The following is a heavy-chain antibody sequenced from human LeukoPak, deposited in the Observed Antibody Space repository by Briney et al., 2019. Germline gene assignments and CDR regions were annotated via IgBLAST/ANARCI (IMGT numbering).Heavy chain of an antibody. J-gene: IGHJ5*02. CDR3: ARYFVAPNWFDP. Sequence: SETLSLTCTVSGGSISSVGYYWSWIRQHPGKGLEWIGYIYYSGSTYYNPSLKSRVTISVDTSKNQFSLKLSSVTAADTAVYYCARYFVAPNWFDPWGQGTLVTVSS. CDR2: IYYSGST. D-gene: IGHD3-9*01. V-gene: IGHV4-31*03. CDR1: GGSISSVGYY.